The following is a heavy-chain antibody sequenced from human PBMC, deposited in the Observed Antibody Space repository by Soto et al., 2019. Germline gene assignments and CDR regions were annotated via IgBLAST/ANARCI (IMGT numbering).Heavy chain of an antibody. CDR2: IFSNDEK. CDR3: TGTCIEPPAYYGMAV. CDR1: GFSLSNARMG. V-gene: IGHV2-26*01. J-gene: IGHJ6*02. Sequence: SGPTLVNPTQTLTLTCTVSGFSLSNARMGVSWIRQPPGKALEWLAHIFSNDEKSYSTSLKSRLTISKDTSKSQVVLTMTNMDPVDTATYSCTGTCIEPPAYYGMAVWAQGTRVTV. D-gene: IGHD1-26*01.